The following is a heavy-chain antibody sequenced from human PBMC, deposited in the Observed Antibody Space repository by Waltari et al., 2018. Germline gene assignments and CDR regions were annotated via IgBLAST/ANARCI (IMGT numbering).Heavy chain of an antibody. V-gene: IGHV3-74*01. CDR3: AKSDWFDP. J-gene: IGHJ5*02. CDR1: GFSISNYW. Sequence: EVQLVESGGGSVQPGGSLRLSCVASGFSISNYWMNWVRQAPGKGLVWVSLIKNDGSITTYADSVRGRFAISRDNAKNTVYLQMNSLRIEDTAMYYCAKSDWFDPWGQGTLVTVSS. CDR2: IKNDGSIT.